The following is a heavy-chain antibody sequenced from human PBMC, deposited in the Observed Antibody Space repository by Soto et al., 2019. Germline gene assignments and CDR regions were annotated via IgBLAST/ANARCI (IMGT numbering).Heavy chain of an antibody. Sequence: QVQLQESGPRLVKPSQTLSLTCTVSGGSISSGGYYWSWIRQHPGKGLEWIGYIYYSGSTYYNPSLKSRVTISVDTSKNQFSLKLSSVTAADTAVYYCARADYGDYYYYMDVWGKGTTVTVSS. CDR2: IYYSGST. V-gene: IGHV4-31*03. CDR1: GGSISSGGYY. D-gene: IGHD4-17*01. J-gene: IGHJ6*03. CDR3: ARADYGDYYYYMDV.